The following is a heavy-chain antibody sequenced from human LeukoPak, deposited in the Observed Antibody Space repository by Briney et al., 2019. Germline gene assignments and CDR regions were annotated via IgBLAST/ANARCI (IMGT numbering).Heavy chain of an antibody. D-gene: IGHD6-19*01. CDR1: GGTFSRYA. CDR2: IIPILGTA. V-gene: IGHV1-69*13. CDR3: ARGSSGWYHYYYMDV. Sequence: GASVKVSCKASGGTFSRYAISWVRQAPGQGLEWMGGIIPILGTANYAQKFQGRVTITADESTSTAYMELSSLRSEDTAVYYCARGSSGWYHYYYMDVWGKGTTVTVSS. J-gene: IGHJ6*03.